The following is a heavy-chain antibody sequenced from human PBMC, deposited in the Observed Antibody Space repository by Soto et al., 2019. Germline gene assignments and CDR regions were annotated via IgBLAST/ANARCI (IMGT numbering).Heavy chain of an antibody. CDR3: TRLITPLDY. J-gene: IGHJ4*02. D-gene: IGHD3-16*01. V-gene: IGHV3-73*01. CDR2: IRSKVNNLET. CDR1: GFTFGDYA. Sequence: PGGSLRLSCTASGFTFGDYAMHWVRQTSGRGLEWLGRIRSKVNNLETVYAASVKGRFTISRDDSKNTAYLQMNSLKTEDTAVYYCTRLITPLDYWGRGTLVTVSS.